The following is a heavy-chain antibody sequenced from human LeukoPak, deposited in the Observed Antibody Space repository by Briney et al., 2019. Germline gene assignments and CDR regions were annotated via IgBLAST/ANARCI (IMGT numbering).Heavy chain of an antibody. CDR2: FDPEDGET. D-gene: IGHD5-12*01. CDR3: ATDPLTSPWIRG. Sequence: ASVKVSCKVSGYTLTELSMHWVRQAPGKGLEWMGGFDPEDGETIYAQKFQGRVTMTEDTSTDTAYMELSSLRSEDTAVYYCATDPLTSPWIRGWGQGTLVTVSS. J-gene: IGHJ4*02. V-gene: IGHV1-24*01. CDR1: GYTLTELS.